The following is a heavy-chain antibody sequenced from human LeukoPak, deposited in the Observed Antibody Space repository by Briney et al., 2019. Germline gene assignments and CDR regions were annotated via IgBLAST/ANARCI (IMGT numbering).Heavy chain of an antibody. V-gene: IGHV3-66*01. CDR3: AGGYSYHDY. CDR2: IYGGGSN. CDR1: GITVSSSY. Sequence: GGSLRLSCAAPGITVSSSYLNWVRQAPGGGLEWVSVIYGGGSNQYADSVKGRFTISRDNSKNTLYLQMKSLRAEDTAVYYCAGGYSYHDYWGQGTLVTVSS. J-gene: IGHJ4*02. D-gene: IGHD5-18*01.